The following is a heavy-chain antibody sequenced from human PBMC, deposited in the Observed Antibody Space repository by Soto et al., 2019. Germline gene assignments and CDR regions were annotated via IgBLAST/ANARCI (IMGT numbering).Heavy chain of an antibody. Sequence: QVKLQESGPRLVKPSQTLSLICSVSGDSHISTNHYRAWIRHLPGNGLEWIGYIYYTGGTYSIPSLRSRVSMSVDTSANQSSLNLGSVTVADTAFYYCAREGHLREQYNGFDLWGQGTLVTVSS. CDR2: IYYTGGT. V-gene: IGHV4-31*03. CDR3: AREGHLREQYNGFDL. J-gene: IGHJ5*02. CDR1: GDSHISTNHY.